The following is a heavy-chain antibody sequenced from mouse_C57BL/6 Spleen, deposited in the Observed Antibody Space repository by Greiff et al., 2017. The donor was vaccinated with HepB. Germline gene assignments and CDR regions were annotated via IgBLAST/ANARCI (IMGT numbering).Heavy chain of an antibody. Sequence: EVKLMESGPELVKPGASVKIPCKASGYTFTDYNMDWVKQSHGKSLEWIGDINPNNGGTIYNQKFKGKATLTVDKSSSTAYMELRSLTSEDTAVYYCARQGDGSEDAMDYWGQGTSVTVSS. CDR2: INPNNGGT. CDR1: GYTFTDYN. CDR3: ARQGDGSEDAMDY. V-gene: IGHV1-18*01. D-gene: IGHD3-2*02. J-gene: IGHJ4*01.